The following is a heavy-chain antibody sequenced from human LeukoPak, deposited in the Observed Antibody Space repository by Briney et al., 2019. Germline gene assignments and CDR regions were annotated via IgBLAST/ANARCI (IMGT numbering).Heavy chain of an antibody. CDR3: ARDHPQDNAVDS. V-gene: IGHV4-30-4*08. D-gene: IGHD1-1*01. CDR1: GGSISSGDYY. Sequence: PSETLSLTCTVSGGSISSGDYYWSWIRQPPGKGLEWIGYIYYSGSTYYNPSLKSRVTISVDTPKNQFSLRLRSVAAADTAVYFCARDHPQDNAVDSWGQGILVTVSA. J-gene: IGHJ5*01. CDR2: IYYSGST.